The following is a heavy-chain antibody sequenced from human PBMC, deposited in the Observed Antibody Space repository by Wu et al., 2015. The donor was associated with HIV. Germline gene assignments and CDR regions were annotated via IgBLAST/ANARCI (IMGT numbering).Heavy chain of an antibody. J-gene: IGHJ6*03. CDR3: VTSSNFQNSNRDYYYMTS. V-gene: IGHV1-18*01. CDR2: ISGKKCDT. CDR1: GYTFTNYG. Sequence: QVQLLQSGGEVKKPGASVKVSCKASGYTFTNYGTSWVRQAPGQRLEWMGWISGKKCDTSYAQKFQARVTMTKDTSTRTAYLEVRSLRSDDTAVYYCVTSSNFQNSNRDYYYMTSGAKDHGHRLL. D-gene: IGHD6-13*01.